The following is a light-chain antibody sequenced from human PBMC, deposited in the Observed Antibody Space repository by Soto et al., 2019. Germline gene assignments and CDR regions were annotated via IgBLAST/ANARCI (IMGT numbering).Light chain of an antibody. CDR1: QSISSW. V-gene: IGKV1-5*03. Sequence: DIPMTQSPSTLSASVGDRVTITCRASQSISSWLAWYQQKPGKAPKLLIYKASSLESGVPSRFSGSGSGTEFTLTISSLQPDDFATYYCQQYNSYSPFGQGTNVDIK. CDR3: QQYNSYSP. CDR2: KAS. J-gene: IGKJ1*01.